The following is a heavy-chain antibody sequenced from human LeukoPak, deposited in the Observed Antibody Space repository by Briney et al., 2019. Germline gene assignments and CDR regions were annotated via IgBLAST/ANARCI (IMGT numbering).Heavy chain of an antibody. CDR1: GFTFSSYS. CDR3: AGLAVAGTGYWFDP. Sequence: GGSLRLSCAASGFTFSSYSMNWVRQAPGKGLEWVSSISSSSSYIHYADSVKGRFTISRDNAKDPLHLQMDSLKAEDTAVYYCAGLAVAGTGYWFDPWGQGTLVTVSS. V-gene: IGHV3-21*04. J-gene: IGHJ5*02. CDR2: ISSSSSYI. D-gene: IGHD6-19*01.